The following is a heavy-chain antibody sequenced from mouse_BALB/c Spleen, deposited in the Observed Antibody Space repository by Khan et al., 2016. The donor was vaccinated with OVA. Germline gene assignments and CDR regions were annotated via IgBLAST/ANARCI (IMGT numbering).Heavy chain of an antibody. CDR2: ISYSGVT. D-gene: IGHD1-1*01. J-gene: IGHJ2*01. Sequence: EVKLLESRPGLVKPSQSLSLTCTVTGYSITSGYAWNWIRQFPGNKLEWMGYISYSGVTSYTPSLKSRISITRDTSKNQFFLQLNSVTTEDTATYYCTRGNYYGYYFDYWGQGTTLTVSS. CDR1: GYSITSGYA. V-gene: IGHV3-2*02. CDR3: TRGNYYGYYFDY.